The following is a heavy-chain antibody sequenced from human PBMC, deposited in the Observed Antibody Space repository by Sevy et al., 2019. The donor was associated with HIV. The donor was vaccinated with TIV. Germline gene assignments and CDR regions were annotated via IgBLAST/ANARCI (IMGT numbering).Heavy chain of an antibody. J-gene: IGHJ4*01. V-gene: IGHV1-8*03. CDR3: ARSRSGWYGRGFDY. Sequence: ASVKVSCKASGYTFTSYDINWVRQATGQGLEWMGWMNPNSGNTGYAQKFQGRVTITRNASISTAYMELSSLRSEDTAVYYCARSRSGWYGRGFDYWGHGTLVTVSS. CDR2: MNPNSGNT. D-gene: IGHD6-19*01. CDR1: GYTFTSYD.